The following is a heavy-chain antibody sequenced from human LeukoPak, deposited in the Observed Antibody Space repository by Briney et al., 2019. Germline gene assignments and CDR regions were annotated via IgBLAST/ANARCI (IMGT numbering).Heavy chain of an antibody. CDR3: ERADWDTAIIDF. D-gene: IGHD5-18*01. V-gene: IGHV3-21*01. Sequence: GGSLRLSCAASVVTFSIDSINVGRRAPGEGLWWGSGISSSISYIYYADSVKGRFTISRDNAKNSLYLQMTSLRAEDTAVYYCERADWDTAIIDFWGQGKLVTVSS. CDR1: VVTFSIDS. CDR2: ISSSISYI. J-gene: IGHJ4*02.